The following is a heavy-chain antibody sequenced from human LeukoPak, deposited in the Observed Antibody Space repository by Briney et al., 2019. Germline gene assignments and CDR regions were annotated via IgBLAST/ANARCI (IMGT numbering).Heavy chain of an antibody. CDR1: GFIFTNTH. V-gene: IGHV3-66*01. D-gene: IGHD1-1*01. Sequence: GGVLRISCGAPGFIFTNTHMSWGPPAPGKGLEWVSIIYSDGSTTSYADSVKGRFTISRDNSKNTLYLQMNSLRAEDTAVYYCATNLFYAFAIWGQGTMVTVSS. J-gene: IGHJ3*02. CDR2: IYSDGSTT. CDR3: ATNLFYAFAI.